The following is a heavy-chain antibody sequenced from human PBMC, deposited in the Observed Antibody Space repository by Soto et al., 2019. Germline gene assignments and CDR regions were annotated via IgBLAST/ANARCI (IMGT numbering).Heavy chain of an antibody. Sequence: HLQLQESGPGLVKPSETLSLTCTVSGFSSSSSRYYWGSSRQHPGTGLEWIGSIYYSGSTYYNPSLKSRVTISVATSKNQCSLKMSSVTAADTAVYYCARVPYSSGWYYFAYWCQGTMVTVSS. CDR3: ARVPYSSGWYYFAY. J-gene: IGHJ4*02. CDR1: GFSSSSSRYY. V-gene: IGHV4-39*01. D-gene: IGHD6-19*01. CDR2: IYYSGST.